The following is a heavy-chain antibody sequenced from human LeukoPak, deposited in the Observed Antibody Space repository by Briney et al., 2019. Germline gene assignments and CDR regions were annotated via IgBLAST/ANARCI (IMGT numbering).Heavy chain of an antibody. V-gene: IGHV4-59*01. J-gene: IGHJ4*02. Sequence: PSETLSLTCTVSGGSISSYYWSWIRQPPGKGLEWIGYIYYSGRTNYNPSLKSRVTISVDTSKNQFSLKLSSVTAADTAVYYCARILVGYGEDYWGQGTLVTVSS. CDR1: GGSISSYY. CDR2: IYYSGRT. D-gene: IGHD4-17*01. CDR3: ARILVGYGEDY.